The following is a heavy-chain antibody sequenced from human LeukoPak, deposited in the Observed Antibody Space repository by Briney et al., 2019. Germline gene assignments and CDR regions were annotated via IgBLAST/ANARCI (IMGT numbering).Heavy chain of an antibody. V-gene: IGHV4-34*01. CDR3: ARSVVVAATPTDY. D-gene: IGHD2-15*01. CDR2: INHSGST. J-gene: IGHJ4*02. CDR1: GGSFSGYY. Sequence: PSETLSLTCAVYGGSFSGYYWSRIRQPPGKGLDWIGEINHSGSTNYNPSLKSRVTISVDTSKNQFSLKLSSVTAADTAVYYCARSVVVAATPTDYWGQGTLVTVSS.